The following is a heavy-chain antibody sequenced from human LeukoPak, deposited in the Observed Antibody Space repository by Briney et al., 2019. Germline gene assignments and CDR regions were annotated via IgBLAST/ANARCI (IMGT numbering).Heavy chain of an antibody. Sequence: GGSLRLSCAASEFTFSSYAMQWVRQAPGKGLEWVSGISARGGNTWYADSVKGRFTISRDNSKNTLYLQMNSLRAEDTAVYYCAKYVSARGPPYALAVWGQGTTVTVSS. CDR3: AKYVSARGPPYALAV. D-gene: IGHD2/OR15-2a*01. V-gene: IGHV3-23*01. CDR1: EFTFSSYA. CDR2: ISARGGNT. J-gene: IGHJ6*02.